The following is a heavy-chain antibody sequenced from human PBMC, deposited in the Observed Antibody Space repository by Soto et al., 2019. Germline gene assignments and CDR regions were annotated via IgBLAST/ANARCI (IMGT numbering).Heavy chain of an antibody. Sequence: SETLSLTCTVPGGSVTNSSYYWGWIRQSPGEGLEWIGSVYYRGRSYSKSSVKSRVTISVDTSKNRFSLSLNSVTASDTAVYLCVSQRTTVPTQAYSDYWGPGALVTVSS. D-gene: IGHD4-17*01. CDR2: VYYRGRS. CDR3: VSQRTTVPTQAYSDY. CDR1: GGSVTNSSYY. V-gene: IGHV4-39*01. J-gene: IGHJ4*02.